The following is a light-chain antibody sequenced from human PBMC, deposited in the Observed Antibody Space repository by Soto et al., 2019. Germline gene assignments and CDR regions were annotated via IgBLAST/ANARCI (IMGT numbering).Light chain of an antibody. J-gene: IGKJ5*01. CDR2: EVS. V-gene: IGKV2D-29*02. Sequence: ILMTQPPLSLSIIPGQTASISCKSSQSLLHSDGKTFLFWYLQKPGQSPQLLIYEVSTRVSGVPDRFSGSGSGTDFTLEISRVETDDVGIYYCMQSTQLPPTFGQGTRLEIK. CDR3: MQSTQLPPT. CDR1: QSLLHSDGKTF.